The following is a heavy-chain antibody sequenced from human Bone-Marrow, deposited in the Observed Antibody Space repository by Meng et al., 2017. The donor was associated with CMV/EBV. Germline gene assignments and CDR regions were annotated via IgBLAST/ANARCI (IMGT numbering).Heavy chain of an antibody. CDR3: AKLQDIVVVVAATENWFDP. J-gene: IGHJ5*02. CDR1: TFSSYA. D-gene: IGHD2-15*01. CDR2: ISGSGGST. V-gene: IGHV3-23*01. Sequence: TFSSYAMSWVRQAPGKGLEWVSAISGSGGSTYYADSVKGRFTISRDNSKNTLYLQMNSLRAEDTAVYYCAKLQDIVVVVAATENWFDPWGQGTLVTVSS.